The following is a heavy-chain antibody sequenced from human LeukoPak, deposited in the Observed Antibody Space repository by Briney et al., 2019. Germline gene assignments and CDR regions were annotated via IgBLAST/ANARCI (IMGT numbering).Heavy chain of an antibody. CDR2: ISGYNVNA. CDR3: ARDRGGTDGIDAFDI. Sequence: ASVKVSCKASGGTFSSYAISWVRQAPGQGLEWMGWISGYNVNAAYAQRVQGRVTMTKDTSTSTVYMEVRSLRSDDTAVYYCARDRGGTDGIDAFDIWGQGTMVTVSS. V-gene: IGHV1-18*01. CDR1: GGTFSSYA. D-gene: IGHD2-15*01. J-gene: IGHJ3*02.